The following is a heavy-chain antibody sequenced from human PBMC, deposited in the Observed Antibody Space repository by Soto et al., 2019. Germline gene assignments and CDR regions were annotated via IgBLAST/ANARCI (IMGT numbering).Heavy chain of an antibody. CDR1: GGTFSSYA. J-gene: IGHJ6*02. CDR2: IIPIFGTA. V-gene: IGHV1-69*13. CDR3: ARGRADYYYYGMDV. Sequence: ASVKVSCKASGGTFSSYAISWVRQAPGQGLEWMGGIIPIFGTANYAQKFQGRVTITADESTSTAYMELSGLRSEDTAVYYCARGRADYYYYGMDVWGQGTTVTVSS.